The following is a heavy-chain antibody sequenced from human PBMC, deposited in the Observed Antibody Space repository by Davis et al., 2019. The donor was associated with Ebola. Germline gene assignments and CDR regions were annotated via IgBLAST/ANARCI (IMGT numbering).Heavy chain of an antibody. CDR2: IYYSGST. V-gene: IGHV4-61*08. CDR1: GGSVSSGGYY. Sequence: MPSETLSLTCTVSGGSVSSGGYYWNWIRQPPGKGLEWIGYIYYSGSTDYSPSLRGRVTISLDTSKNQFSLRLSSVTAADTAVYYCARSRQSGIWYNGMDVWGQGTSVTVSS. CDR3: ARSRQSGIWYNGMDV. J-gene: IGHJ6*02. D-gene: IGHD2-8*02.